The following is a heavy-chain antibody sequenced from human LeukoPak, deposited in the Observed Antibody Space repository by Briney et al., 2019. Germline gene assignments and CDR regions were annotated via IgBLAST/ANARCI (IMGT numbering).Heavy chain of an antibody. CDR3: ARDRRDQSGWYYIPGGS. CDR2: ICYSGST. V-gene: IGHV4-30-4*08. Sequence: SQTLSLTCTVSGGSISSGDYYWSWIRQPPGKGLKYNRYICYSGSTYYNPSLKSRITISLDTSKNQFSLKLSSVTPADTAVYYCARDRRDQSGWYYIPGGSWGQGTLVTVSS. D-gene: IGHD2-15*01. CDR1: GGSISSGDYY. J-gene: IGHJ5*02.